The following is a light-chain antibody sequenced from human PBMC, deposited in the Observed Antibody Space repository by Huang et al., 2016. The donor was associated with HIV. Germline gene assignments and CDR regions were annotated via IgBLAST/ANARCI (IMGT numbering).Light chain of an antibody. CDR1: QDISNY. CDR3: QQYYTYPRGT. Sequence: AIRITQSPSSLSASAGDRVTITCRASQDISNYLAWYQQEPGKAPKLLIYTASPLQSGGPSRFSGSGSGADFTLTIDSRQSEDFATYYCQQYYTYPRGTFGQGTKVEIK. J-gene: IGKJ1*01. CDR2: TAS. V-gene: IGKV1-8*01.